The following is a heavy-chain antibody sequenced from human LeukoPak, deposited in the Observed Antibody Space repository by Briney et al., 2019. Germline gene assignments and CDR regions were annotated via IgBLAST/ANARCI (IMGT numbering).Heavy chain of an antibody. D-gene: IGHD2-15*01. Sequence: PGGSLRLSCAASGFTFSSYWMHWVRQAPGKGLVWVSRINSDGSSTSYADSVKGRFIISRDNSKNTLYLQMSSLRAEDTAVYYCVKISGIDTCCHSAFDYWGQGTLVTVSS. J-gene: IGHJ4*02. CDR2: INSDGSST. V-gene: IGHV3-74*01. CDR3: VKISGIDTCCHSAFDY. CDR1: GFTFSSYW.